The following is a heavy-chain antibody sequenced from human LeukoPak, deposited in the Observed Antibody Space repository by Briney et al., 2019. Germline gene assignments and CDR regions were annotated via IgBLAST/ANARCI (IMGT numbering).Heavy chain of an antibody. V-gene: IGHV3-21*01. CDR3: ARDLGGYSYGSHFDY. Sequence: GGSLRLSCAASGFTFSSYSMNWVRQAPGKGLEWVSSITTSSSYIYYADSVKGRFTISRDNAKNSLYLQMNSLRAEDTAVYYCARDLGGYSYGSHFDYWGQGTLVTVSS. CDR1: GFTFSSYS. D-gene: IGHD5-18*01. CDR2: ITTSSSYI. J-gene: IGHJ4*02.